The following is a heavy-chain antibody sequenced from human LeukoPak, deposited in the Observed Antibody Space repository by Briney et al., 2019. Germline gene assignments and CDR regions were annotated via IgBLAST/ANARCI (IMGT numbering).Heavy chain of an antibody. V-gene: IGHV3-21*01. CDR2: ISSSSSYI. J-gene: IGHJ5*02. CDR3: AREVTYTSGWYDH. CDR1: GFTFSSYN. D-gene: IGHD6-19*01. Sequence: GGSLRLSCAASGFTFSSYNMNWVRQAPGKGLERVSSISSSSSYIYYADSVKGRFTISRDNAKNSLYLQMNSLRAEDTAVYYCAREVTYTSGWYDHWGQGTLVTVSS.